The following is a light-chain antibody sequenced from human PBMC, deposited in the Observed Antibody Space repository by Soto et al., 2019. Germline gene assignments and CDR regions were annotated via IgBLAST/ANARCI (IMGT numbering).Light chain of an antibody. CDR3: QQRSNWPPLIS. J-gene: IGKJ5*01. Sequence: IVLTQSPDTLYWSLWERATLSCRAIQSVSNNYLALYQQKPGQAARLLIYDASNRATGIPARFSGSGSGTDFTLTISSLEPEDFAVYYCQQRSNWPPLISFGQGTRLEIK. V-gene: IGKV3-11*01. CDR2: DAS. CDR1: QSVSNNY.